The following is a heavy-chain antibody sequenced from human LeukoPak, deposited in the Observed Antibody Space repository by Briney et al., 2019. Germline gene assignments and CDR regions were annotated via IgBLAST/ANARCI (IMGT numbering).Heavy chain of an antibody. CDR1: GFTFSSYA. J-gene: IGHJ4*02. Sequence: GPLRLSCAASGFTFSSYAMHWVRQAPGKGLEYVSAISSNGGSTYCANSVKGRITISRDNSKNTLYLQMGSLRAEDMAVYYCARVNSGGIAAAGTFDYWGQGTLVTVSS. CDR3: ARVNSGGIAAAGTFDY. D-gene: IGHD6-13*01. CDR2: ISSNGGST. V-gene: IGHV3-64*01.